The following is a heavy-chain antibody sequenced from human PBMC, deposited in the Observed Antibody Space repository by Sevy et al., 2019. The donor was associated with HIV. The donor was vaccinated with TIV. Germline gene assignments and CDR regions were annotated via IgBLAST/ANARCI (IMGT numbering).Heavy chain of an antibody. Sequence: ASVKVSCKASGYTFTSYGISWVRQAPGQGLEWMGWLSAYNGNTNYAQKLQGRVTMTTDTFTSTAYMELRSLRSDDTAVYYCARAMRVRSSSDFDYWGQRTLVTVSS. V-gene: IGHV1-18*01. CDR1: GYTFTSYG. CDR2: LSAYNGNT. J-gene: IGHJ4*02. D-gene: IGHD6-6*01. CDR3: ARAMRVRSSSDFDY.